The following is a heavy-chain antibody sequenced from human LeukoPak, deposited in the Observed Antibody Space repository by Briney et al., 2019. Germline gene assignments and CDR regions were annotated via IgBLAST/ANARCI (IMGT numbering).Heavy chain of an antibody. CDR3: ARVPSEYQLQMGPNWFDP. CDR1: GYTFTGYY. Sequence: ASVKVSCKASGYTFTGYYMHWVRQAPGQGLEWMGWINPNSGGTNYAQKFQGRVTMTRDTSISTAYMELSRLRSDDTAVYYCARVPSEYQLQMGPNWFDPWGQGTLVTVSS. D-gene: IGHD2-2*01. J-gene: IGHJ5*02. V-gene: IGHV1-2*02. CDR2: INPNSGGT.